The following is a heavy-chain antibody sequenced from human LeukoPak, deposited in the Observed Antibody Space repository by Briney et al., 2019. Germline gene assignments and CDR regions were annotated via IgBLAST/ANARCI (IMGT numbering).Heavy chain of an antibody. CDR3: ARDLDYDFWSGYYKLPYYYYGMDV. V-gene: IGHV3-7*01. CDR2: IKQDGSEK. J-gene: IGHJ6*02. CDR1: GFTFSSYW. D-gene: IGHD3-3*01. Sequence: GGSLRLSCAASGFTFSSYWMSWVRQAPGKGLEWVANIKQDGSEKYYVDSVKGRFTISRDNAKNSLYLQMNSLRAEDTAVYYCARDLDYDFWSGYYKLPYYYYGMDVWGQGTTVTVSS.